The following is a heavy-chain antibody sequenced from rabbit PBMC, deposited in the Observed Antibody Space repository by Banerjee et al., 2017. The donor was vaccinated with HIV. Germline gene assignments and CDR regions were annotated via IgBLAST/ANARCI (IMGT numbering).Heavy chain of an antibody. Sequence: QEQLEESGGDLVKPEGSLTLTCTASGFSFSSRYWICWVRQAPGKGLEWIGCIDTGSGSTHYASWAKGRFTISKTSSTTVTLQMTSLTAADTATYFCARGADYAGNGFNLWGQGTLVTVS. D-gene: IGHD4-2*01. J-gene: IGHJ4*01. V-gene: IGHV1S45*01. CDR3: ARGADYAGNGFNL. CDR2: IDTGSGST. CDR1: GFSFSSRYW.